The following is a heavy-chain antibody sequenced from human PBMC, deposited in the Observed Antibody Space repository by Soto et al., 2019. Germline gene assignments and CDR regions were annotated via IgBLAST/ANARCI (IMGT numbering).Heavy chain of an antibody. V-gene: IGHV3-53*01. J-gene: IGHJ4*02. Sequence: PGGSLRLSCAVSGFTVSTNYMSWVRQAPGKGLEWVSVIYSGGSTYYADSVKGRFAISRDNSKSTLYLQMSSLRAEDTAVYYCARESRSWYNYWGQGTPVTVSS. CDR3: ARESRSWYNY. D-gene: IGHD6-13*01. CDR1: GFTVSTNY. CDR2: IYSGGST.